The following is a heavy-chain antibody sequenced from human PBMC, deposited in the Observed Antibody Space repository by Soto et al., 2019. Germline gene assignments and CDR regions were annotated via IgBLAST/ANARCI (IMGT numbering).Heavy chain of an antibody. V-gene: IGHV1-69*13. D-gene: IGHD3-3*01. Sequence: SVKVSCTASGGTFSSYAISWVRQAPGQGLEWMGGIIPIFGTANYAQKFQGRVTITADESTSTAYMELSSLRSEDTAVYYCARDLSDIHYDLCRGDYLHTNYGMDGWGQGNKVTVYS. CDR1: GGTFSSYA. J-gene: IGHJ6*02. CDR3: ARDLSDIHYDLCRGDYLHTNYGMDG. CDR2: IIPIFGTA.